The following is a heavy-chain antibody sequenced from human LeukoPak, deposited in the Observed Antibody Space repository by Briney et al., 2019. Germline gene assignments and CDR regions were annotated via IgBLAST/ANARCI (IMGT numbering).Heavy chain of an antibody. D-gene: IGHD6-19*01. V-gene: IGHV4-39*01. CDR2: ISYSGST. Sequence: PSETLSLTXTVSGGSISSSSYYWGWIRQPPGKGLEWIGSISYSGSTYYNPSLRSRVTISVDPSKNQFSLKLNSVTAADTAVYYCARHLQNGSGWYGVVDYWGQGTLVTVSS. CDR1: GGSISSSSYY. J-gene: IGHJ4*02. CDR3: ARHLQNGSGWYGVVDY.